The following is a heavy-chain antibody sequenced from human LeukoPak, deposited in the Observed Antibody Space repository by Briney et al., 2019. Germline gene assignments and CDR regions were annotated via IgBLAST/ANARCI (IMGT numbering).Heavy chain of an antibody. D-gene: IGHD5-12*01. CDR1: GFTFSSNA. J-gene: IGHJ4*02. V-gene: IGHV3-23*01. CDR2: ISAGGDTT. CDR3: ARWIYYFDS. Sequence: GGSLRLSCAASGFTFSSNAINWVRQAPGKGLEWVSAISAGGDTTLYAESVKGRFTISRDNSRNTLYLQMNNLRAEDTAIYHCARWIYYFDSWGQGTLVTVSS.